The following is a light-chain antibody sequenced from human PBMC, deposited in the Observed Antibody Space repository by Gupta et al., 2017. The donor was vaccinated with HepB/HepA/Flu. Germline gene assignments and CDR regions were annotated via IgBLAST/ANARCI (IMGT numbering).Light chain of an antibody. J-gene: IGLJ3*02. CDR2: DVT. CDR1: SSDVGGYNY. V-gene: IGLV2-11*01. CDR3: DSSASTYSGV. Sequence: QSALTQPRSVSGSPGQSVTISCTGTSSDVGGYNYVSWCQLHPGKVPKLILYDVTRRPSGVPDRFSGSKSGNTASLTISGLQAEDEADYYCDSSASTYSGVFGGGTKMTVL.